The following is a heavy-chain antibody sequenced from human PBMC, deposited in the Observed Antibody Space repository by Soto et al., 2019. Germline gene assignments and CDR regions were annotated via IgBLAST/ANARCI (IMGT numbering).Heavy chain of an antibody. Sequence: EVQLLESGGGLVQPGGSLRLSCAASGFTFSSYAMCWVRQAPGKGLEWVSSIGTAGDTYYPGSVKGRFTISRENAKNSLYLQMNSLRAGDTAVYYCAREGLWFGEPHGMDVWGQGTTVTVSS. CDR1: GFTFSSYA. CDR2: IGTAGDT. J-gene: IGHJ6*02. D-gene: IGHD3-10*01. V-gene: IGHV3-13*01. CDR3: AREGLWFGEPHGMDV.